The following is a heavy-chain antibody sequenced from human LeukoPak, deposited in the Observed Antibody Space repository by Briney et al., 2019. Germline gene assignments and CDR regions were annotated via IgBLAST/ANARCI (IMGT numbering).Heavy chain of an antibody. J-gene: IGHJ6*02. Sequence: ASVKVPCKASGYTFTSYYMHWVRQAPGQGLEWMGIINPSGGSTSYAQKFQGRVTMTRDTSTSTVYMELSSLRSEDTAVYYCARDKPVPAAMRGGYYYYGMDVWGQGTTVTVSS. V-gene: IGHV1-46*01. CDR2: INPSGGST. CDR3: ARDKPVPAAMRGGYYYYGMDV. CDR1: GYTFTSYY. D-gene: IGHD2-2*01.